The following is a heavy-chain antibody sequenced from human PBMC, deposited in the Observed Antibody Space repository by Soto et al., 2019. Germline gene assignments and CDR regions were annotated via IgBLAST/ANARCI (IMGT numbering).Heavy chain of an antibody. CDR1: GGSISSYY. V-gene: IGHV4-59*08. J-gene: IGHJ4*02. CDR2: IYYSGST. Sequence: QVQLQESGPGLVKPSETLSLTCTVSGGSISSYYWSWIRQPPGKGLEWIGYIYYSGSTNYNPSLNSRVTTSVDTSKNQFSLKLNSMTAADTAVYYCARHNYGSGSTYFDYWGQGTLVTVSS. D-gene: IGHD3-10*01. CDR3: ARHNYGSGSTYFDY.